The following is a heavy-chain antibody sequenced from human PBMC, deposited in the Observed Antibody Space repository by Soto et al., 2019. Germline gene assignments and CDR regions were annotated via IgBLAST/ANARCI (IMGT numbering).Heavy chain of an antibody. Sequence: GGSLRLSCAASGFTFDDYAMHWVRQAPGKGLEWVSGISWNSGSIGYADSVKGRFTISRDNAKNSLYLQMNSLRAEDTALYYCAKDCDFWSGYYTGLDYWGQGTLVTVSS. CDR3: AKDCDFWSGYYTGLDY. V-gene: IGHV3-9*01. J-gene: IGHJ4*02. D-gene: IGHD3-3*01. CDR2: ISWNSGSI. CDR1: GFTFDDYA.